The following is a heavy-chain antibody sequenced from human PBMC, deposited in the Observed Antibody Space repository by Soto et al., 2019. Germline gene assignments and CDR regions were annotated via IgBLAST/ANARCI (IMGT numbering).Heavy chain of an antibody. CDR3: ARDITRYSYGYDY. D-gene: IGHD5-18*01. V-gene: IGHV1-69*13. CDR2: IIPIFGTA. J-gene: IGHJ4*02. CDR1: GGTFSSYA. Sequence: ASVKVSCKAPGGTFSSYAISWVRQAPGQGLEWMGGIIPIFGTANYAQKFQGRVTITADESTSTAYMELSSLRSEDTAVYYCARDITRYSYGYDYWGQGTLVTVSS.